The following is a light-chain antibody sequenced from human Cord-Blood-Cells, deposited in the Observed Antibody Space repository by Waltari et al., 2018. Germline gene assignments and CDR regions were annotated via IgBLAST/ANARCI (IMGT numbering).Light chain of an antibody. Sequence: EVVLTQSPGTLALSPGERATLSCRASQSVRRYLAWYQQKPGQAPRLLIYDASNRSTGIPARFSGSGSGTDFTLTISILEPEDFAVYYCQQRSNWPLTFGGGTKVEI. J-gene: IGKJ4*01. CDR1: QSVRRY. V-gene: IGKV3-11*01. CDR3: QQRSNWPLT. CDR2: DAS.